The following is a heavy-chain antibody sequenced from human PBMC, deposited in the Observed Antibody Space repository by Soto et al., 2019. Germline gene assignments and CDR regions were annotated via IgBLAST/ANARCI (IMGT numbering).Heavy chain of an antibody. Sequence: PSQTLSLTCAISGDSVSSNSAAWNWIRQSPSRGLEWLGRTYYRSKWYNDYAVSVKSRITIHPDTSKNQFSLQLNSVTPEDTAVYYCARATGRCTNGVCYMDVWYYYGMDVWGQGTTVTVSS. CDR3: ARATGRCTNGVCYMDVWYYYGMDV. CDR1: GDSVSSNSAA. J-gene: IGHJ6*02. D-gene: IGHD2-8*01. CDR2: TYYRSKWYN. V-gene: IGHV6-1*01.